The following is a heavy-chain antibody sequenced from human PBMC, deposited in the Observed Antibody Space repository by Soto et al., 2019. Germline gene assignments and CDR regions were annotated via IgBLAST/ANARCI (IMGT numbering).Heavy chain of an antibody. D-gene: IGHD3-10*01. CDR1: GGSISSGDYY. V-gene: IGHV4-30-4*01. CDR2: IYYSGST. CDR3: ARAEYGSGTNFDY. J-gene: IGHJ4*02. Sequence: SETLSLTCTVSGGSISSGDYYWSWIRQPPGKGLEWIGDIYYSGSTYYNPSLKSRVTISVDTSKNQFSLKLSSVTAADTAVYYCARAEYGSGTNFDYWGQGTLVTVSS.